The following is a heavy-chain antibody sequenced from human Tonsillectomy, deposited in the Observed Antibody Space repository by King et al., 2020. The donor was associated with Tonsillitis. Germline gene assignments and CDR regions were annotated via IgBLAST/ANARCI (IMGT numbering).Heavy chain of an antibody. CDR1: GFIFDDYV. CDR3: ARSLRVTTSSLPDY. Sequence: VQLVESGGGVVRPGGSLRLSCAASGFIFDDYVMSWVRQAPGKGLEWVSGINWNGCSTGYADSVKGRFTISRDNAKNSLYLQMNSLRAEDTALYHCARSLRVTTSSLPDYWGQGTLVTVSS. V-gene: IGHV3-20*01. J-gene: IGHJ4*02. D-gene: IGHD4-17*01. CDR2: INWNGCST.